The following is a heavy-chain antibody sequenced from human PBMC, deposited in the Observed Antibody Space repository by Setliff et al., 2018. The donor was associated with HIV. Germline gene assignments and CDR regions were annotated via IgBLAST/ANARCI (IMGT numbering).Heavy chain of an antibody. D-gene: IGHD4-17*01. CDR2: IHSSGST. CDR1: GDSITTYY. J-gene: IGHJ4*02. V-gene: IGHV4-59*12. CDR3: ARAGEYGDFDGFDY. Sequence: SETLSLTCIVSGDSITTYYWSWIRQSPAKGLEWIGYIHSSGSTNFNPSLRSRVTILVDSSKREVSLKLNSVTAADTAVYYCARAGEYGDFDGFDYWGQGTPVTVSS.